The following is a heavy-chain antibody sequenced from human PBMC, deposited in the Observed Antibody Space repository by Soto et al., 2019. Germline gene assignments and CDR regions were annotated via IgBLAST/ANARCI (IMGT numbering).Heavy chain of an antibody. CDR2: MNPNSGNT. J-gene: IGHJ6*02. V-gene: IGHV1-8*01. CDR3: ASLAGDAYYYYGMDV. D-gene: IGHD6-25*01. Sequence: QVQLVQSGAEVKKPGASVKVSCKASGYTFTSYDINWVRQATGQGLEWMGWMNPNSGNTGDAQKFQGRVNMTRNTSISTAYMELSSLRSEDTAVYYCASLAGDAYYYYGMDVWGQGTTVTVSS. CDR1: GYTFTSYD.